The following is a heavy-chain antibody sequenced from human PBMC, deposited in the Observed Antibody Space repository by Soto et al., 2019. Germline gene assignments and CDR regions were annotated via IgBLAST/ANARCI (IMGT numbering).Heavy chain of an antibody. CDR3: ARPRGYGTFDDYDI. Sequence: GGSLSLSCAASGISLNTHSMSWVRQAPGKGLEWVSAISASGGDTYHADSVKGRFTISRDNSIDTLYLQMSSLRTEDTALYYCARPRGYGTFDDYDIWGQGAMVTVSS. CDR2: ISASGGDT. V-gene: IGHV3-23*01. J-gene: IGHJ3*02. D-gene: IGHD4-17*01. CDR1: GISLNTHS.